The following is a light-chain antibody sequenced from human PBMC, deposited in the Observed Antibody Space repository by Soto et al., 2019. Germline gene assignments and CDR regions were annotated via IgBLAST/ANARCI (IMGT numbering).Light chain of an antibody. Sequence: IAQYPAILSVSPGESATLACRASQSVGSNLAWYQQKPGQAPRLLIYAASTRASGVPARFSGSGSGTEFTLTISSLQSEDFAVYYCQQYNNCLRTFGHGTKVDTK. V-gene: IGKV3-15*01. J-gene: IGKJ1*01. CDR3: QQYNNCLRT. CDR1: QSVGSN. CDR2: AAS.